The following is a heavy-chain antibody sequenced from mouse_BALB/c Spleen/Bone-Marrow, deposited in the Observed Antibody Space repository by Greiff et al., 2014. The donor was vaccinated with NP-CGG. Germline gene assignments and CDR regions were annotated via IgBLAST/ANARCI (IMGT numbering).Heavy chain of an antibody. D-gene: IGHD4-1*01. V-gene: IGHV5-12*02. CDR2: ITKGGGST. Sequence: EVQRVESGGGLVQPGGSLKLSCATSGSTFSDYYMYWVRQTPEKRLEWVAYITKGGGSTYYPDIVKGRFTISRDNAKNTLYLQMSRLKSEDTAMYYCARQLAYAMDYWGQGTSVTVSS. CDR3: ARQLAYAMDY. J-gene: IGHJ4*01. CDR1: GSTFSDYY.